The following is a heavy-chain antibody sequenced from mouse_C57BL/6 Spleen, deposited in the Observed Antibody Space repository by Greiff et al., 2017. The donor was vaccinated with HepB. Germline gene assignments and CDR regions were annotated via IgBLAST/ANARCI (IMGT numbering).Heavy chain of an antibody. J-gene: IGHJ3*01. Sequence: VQLQQSGAELARPGASVKLSCKASGYTFTSYGISWVKQRTGQGLEWIGEIYPRSGNTYYNEKFKGKATLTADKSSSTAYMELRSLTSEDSAVYFCARSDTTVQRGFAYWGQGTLVTVSA. CDR3: ARSDTTVQRGFAY. D-gene: IGHD1-1*01. V-gene: IGHV1-81*01. CDR2: IYPRSGNT. CDR1: GYTFTSYG.